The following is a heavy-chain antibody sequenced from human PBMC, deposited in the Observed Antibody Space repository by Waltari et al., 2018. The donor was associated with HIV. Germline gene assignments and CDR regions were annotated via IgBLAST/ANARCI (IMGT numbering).Heavy chain of an antibody. V-gene: IGHV3-48*01. D-gene: IGHD2-15*01. CDR3: ARCETVVTPFINKYLGLDV. CDR2: ISATGTTI. J-gene: IGHJ6*02. Sequence: EVQLVESCGKLVQPVGSLRLSVLASGFTFSAYRLNCGRQGPGKGLEWVAYISATGTTIFYANSVKGRFTVSRDNVENSLYLDMSSLRAEDTGDYYCARCETVVTPFINKYLGLDVWGPGTTVTVSS. CDR1: GFTFSAYR.